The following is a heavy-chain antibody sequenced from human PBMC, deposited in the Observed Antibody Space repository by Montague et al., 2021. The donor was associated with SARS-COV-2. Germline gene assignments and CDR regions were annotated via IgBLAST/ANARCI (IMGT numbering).Heavy chain of an antibody. CDR2: IYWNGDK. V-gene: IGHV2-5*01. D-gene: IGHD3-10*01. Sequence: PALVKPTQTLTLTCTFSGFSLRSDDEGVAWIRQSPGQALERLAVIYWNGDKRYSPSLQRRLTITKDTSENQVVLTMTNMDPADTATYYCAHRGMIRGLIFDCWGQGTLVTVSS. J-gene: IGHJ4*02. CDR3: AHRGMIRGLIFDC. CDR1: GFSLRSDDEG.